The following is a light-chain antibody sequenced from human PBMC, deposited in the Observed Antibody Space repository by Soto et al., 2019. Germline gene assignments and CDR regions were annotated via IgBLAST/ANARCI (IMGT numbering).Light chain of an antibody. V-gene: IGLV1-47*01. J-gene: IGLJ2*01. CDR1: SSNIGSNY. Sequence: QSALTQPPSASGTPGQRVTISCSGSSSNIGSNYVYWYQQLPGTAPKLLIYRNNQRPSGVPDRFSGSKSGTSASLAISGLRSEEEADYYCAAWDDTLSAVVFGGGTKVTV. CDR3: AAWDDTLSAVV. CDR2: RNN.